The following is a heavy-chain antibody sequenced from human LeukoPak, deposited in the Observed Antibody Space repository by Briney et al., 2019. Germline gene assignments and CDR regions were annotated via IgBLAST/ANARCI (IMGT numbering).Heavy chain of an antibody. CDR1: GGSISSFY. Sequence: SETLSLTCTVSGGSISSFYWSWIRQPPGKGLEWIGYIFSSGSTNFNPSLKSRVTISVDTSKNQFSLKLSSVTAADTAVYYCARGVSVNTYGRWFDHWGQGTLVTVSS. V-gene: IGHV4-59*01. D-gene: IGHD5-18*01. J-gene: IGHJ5*02. CDR2: IFSSGST. CDR3: ARGVSVNTYGRWFDH.